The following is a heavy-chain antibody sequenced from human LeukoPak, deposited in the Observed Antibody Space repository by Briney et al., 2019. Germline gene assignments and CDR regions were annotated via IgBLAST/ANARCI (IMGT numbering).Heavy chain of an antibody. CDR1: GGSFSGYY. Sequence: SETLSLTCAVYGGSFSGYYWSWIGQPPGKGLEWIGEINHSGSTNYNPSLKSRVTISVDTSKNQFSLKLSSVTAADTAVYYCARVRGITMVRGVLDYWGQSTLVTVSS. CDR3: ARVRGITMVRGVLDY. CDR2: INHSGST. V-gene: IGHV4-34*01. D-gene: IGHD3-10*01. J-gene: IGHJ4*02.